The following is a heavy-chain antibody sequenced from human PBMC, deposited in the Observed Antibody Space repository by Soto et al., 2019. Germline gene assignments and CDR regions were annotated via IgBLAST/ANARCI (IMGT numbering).Heavy chain of an antibody. CDR3: ATTDYAGGAFDI. CDR2: FDPEDGET. V-gene: IGHV1-24*01. J-gene: IGHJ3*02. CDR1: GYTLTELS. D-gene: IGHD4-17*01. Sequence: ASVKVSCKVSGYTLTELSMHWVRQAPGKGLEWMGGFDPEDGETIYAQKFQGRVTMTEDTSTDTAYMELSSLRSEDTAVYYCATTDYAGGAFDIWGQGTMVTVSS.